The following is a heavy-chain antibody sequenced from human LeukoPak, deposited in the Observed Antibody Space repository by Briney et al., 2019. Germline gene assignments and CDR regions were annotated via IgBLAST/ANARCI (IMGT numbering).Heavy chain of an antibody. V-gene: IGHV1-69*13. Sequence: SVKVSCKASGGTFSSYAISWVRQAPGQGLEWMGGIIPIFGTANYAQKFQGRVTITADETTGTAYMELSSLRSEDTAVYYCARGLMLTRLDYWGQGTLVTVSS. CDR1: GGTFSSYA. CDR3: ARGLMLTRLDY. CDR2: IIPIFGTA. D-gene: IGHD1-14*01. J-gene: IGHJ4*02.